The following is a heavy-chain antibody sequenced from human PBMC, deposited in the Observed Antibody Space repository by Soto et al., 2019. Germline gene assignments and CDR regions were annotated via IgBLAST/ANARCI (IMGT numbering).Heavy chain of an antibody. CDR2: IYHSGST. CDR3: ARAGSRAEAGTPAESFQH. V-gene: IGHV4-4*02. D-gene: IGHD6-13*01. Sequence: SETLSLTCAVSGGSISSSNWWSWVRQPPGKGLEWIGEIYHSGSTNYNPSLKSRVTISVDKSKNQFSLKLSSVTAADTAVYYCARAGSRAEAGTPAESFQHWGQGTLVTVSS. J-gene: IGHJ1*01. CDR1: GGSISSSNW.